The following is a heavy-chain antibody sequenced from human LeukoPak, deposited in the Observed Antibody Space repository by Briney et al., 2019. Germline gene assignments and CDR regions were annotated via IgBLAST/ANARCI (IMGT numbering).Heavy chain of an antibody. CDR1: GFTFSSYA. CDR2: ISGSGGST. J-gene: IGHJ4*02. CDR3: AKSKQWLGSLSDY. D-gene: IGHD6-19*01. V-gene: IGHV3-23*01. Sequence: GGSLRLSCAASGFTFSSYAMSWVRQAPGKGLECVSAISGSGGSTYYADSVKGRFTISRDNSKNTLYLQMNSLRAEDTAVYYCAKSKQWLGSLSDYWGQGTLVTVSS.